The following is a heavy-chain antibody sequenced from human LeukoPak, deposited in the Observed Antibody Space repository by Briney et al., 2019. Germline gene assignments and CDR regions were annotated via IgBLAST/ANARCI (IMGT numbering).Heavy chain of an antibody. D-gene: IGHD1-26*01. Sequence: GGSLRLSCAASGFTFRNYDMHWVRQPPGKGLEWVAFIRYDGSTNYYAESVKGRFTISRDNSKNTMYLQIDSLRVEDTAVYYCAKAIALGADYWGQGTLVTVSS. J-gene: IGHJ4*02. CDR2: IRYDGSTN. V-gene: IGHV3-30*02. CDR3: AKAIALGADY. CDR1: GFTFRNYD.